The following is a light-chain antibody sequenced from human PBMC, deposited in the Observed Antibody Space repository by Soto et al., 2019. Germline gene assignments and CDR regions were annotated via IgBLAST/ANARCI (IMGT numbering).Light chain of an antibody. CDR1: SPNIGGNS. CDR2: DDN. CDR3: GSWDSSLSAYV. Sequence: QSVLTQPPSVSAAPGQKVTISCSGGSPNIGGNSVSWYQQLPGTAPKLLIYDDNKRPSGIPDRFSGSKSGTSATLGITGFQTGDEADYYCGSWDSSLSAYVFGTGTKVTVL. J-gene: IGLJ1*01. V-gene: IGLV1-51*01.